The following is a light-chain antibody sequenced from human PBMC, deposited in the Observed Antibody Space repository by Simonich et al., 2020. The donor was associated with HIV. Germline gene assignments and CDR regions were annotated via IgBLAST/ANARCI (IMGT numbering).Light chain of an antibody. CDR1: RSVLYNSNNKTY. Sequence: DIVMTQSPDSLAVSLGERATINCKSSRSVLYNSNNKTYLAWYQQKPGQPPKLLIYWASTRESGVPDRFSGSGSGTDFTLTISSLQAEDVAVYYCQQYYSTPWTFGQGTKVEIK. CDR2: WAS. V-gene: IGKV4-1*01. J-gene: IGKJ1*01. CDR3: QQYYSTPWT.